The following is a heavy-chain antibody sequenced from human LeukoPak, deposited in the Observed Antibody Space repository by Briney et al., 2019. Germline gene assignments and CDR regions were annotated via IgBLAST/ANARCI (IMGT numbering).Heavy chain of an antibody. CDR3: ARVLFGYYGVDV. V-gene: IGHV3-21*01. CDR2: ISGSSDYI. CDR1: GSTFSTYS. D-gene: IGHD3-3*01. Sequence: GGSLRLSCAASGSTFSTYSMNWVRQAPGKGLEWVSSISGSSDYIFYADSVKGRFTMSRDNAKKSLYLQMNSLRAEDTAVYYCARVLFGYYGVDVWGQGTTVTVSS. J-gene: IGHJ6*02.